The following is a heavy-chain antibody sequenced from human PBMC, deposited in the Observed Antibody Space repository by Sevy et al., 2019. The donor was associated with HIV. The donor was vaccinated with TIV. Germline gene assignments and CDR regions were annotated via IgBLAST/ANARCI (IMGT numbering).Heavy chain of an antibody. CDR2: IYYSGNT. CDR1: GGSISSYY. V-gene: IGHV4-59*01. Sequence: SETLSLTCTVSGGSISSYYWSWIRQPPGKGLEWIGYIYYSGNTNYNPSLKSRVTISVDTSKNQFSLKLSSVTAADTAVYYCARAGGVCSSTSCYDYWGQGTLVTVSS. CDR3: ARAGGVCSSTSCYDY. J-gene: IGHJ4*02. D-gene: IGHD2-2*01.